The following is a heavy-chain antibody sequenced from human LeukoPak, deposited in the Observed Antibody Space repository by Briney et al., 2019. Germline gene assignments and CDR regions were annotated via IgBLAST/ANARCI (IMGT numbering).Heavy chain of an antibody. CDR3: ARGGRLLGKFDY. V-gene: IGHV4-4*07. D-gene: IGHD3-22*01. Sequence: SETLSLTCNVSGGSISNHYWSWIRQPAGKGLEWIGRVYTSGSTNYNPSLKSRDTMSIDTSKNQFSLRLSSVTAADTAVYFCARGGRLLGKFDYWGQGTLVTVSS. CDR1: GGSISNHY. J-gene: IGHJ4*02. CDR2: VYTSGST.